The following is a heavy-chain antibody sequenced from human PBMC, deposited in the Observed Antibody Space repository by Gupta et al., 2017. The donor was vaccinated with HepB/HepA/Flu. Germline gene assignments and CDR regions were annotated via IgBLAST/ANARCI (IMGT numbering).Heavy chain of an antibody. Sequence: QVHLVQSGAEVKKPGASVKVSCKASGYTFTSHGISWVRQAPGQGLEWVAWISPYNGDTTFAQNFQGRVNMTTDTSTGTAYMERRRLRSDDTAVYVCAREFEGTLDNWGQGTLVTVSS. CDR3: AREFEGTLDN. V-gene: IGHV1-18*01. CDR2: ISPYNGDT. J-gene: IGHJ4*02. CDR1: GYTFTSHG. D-gene: IGHD1-1*01.